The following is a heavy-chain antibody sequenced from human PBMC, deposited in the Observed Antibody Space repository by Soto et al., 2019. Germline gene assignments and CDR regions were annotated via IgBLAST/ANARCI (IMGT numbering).Heavy chain of an antibody. CDR2: INPNSGGT. Sequence: ASVKVSCKASGYTFTGYYMHWVRQAPGQGLEWMGWINPNSGGTNYAQKFQGRVTMTRDTSISTAYMGLSRLRSDDTAVYYCARAGYDSSGYYDYWGQGTLVTVSS. J-gene: IGHJ4*02. V-gene: IGHV1-2*02. CDR3: ARAGYDSSGYYDY. CDR1: GYTFTGYY. D-gene: IGHD3-22*01.